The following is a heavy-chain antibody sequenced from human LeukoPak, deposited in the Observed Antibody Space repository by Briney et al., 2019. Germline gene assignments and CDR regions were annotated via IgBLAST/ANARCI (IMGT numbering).Heavy chain of an antibody. Sequence: PSETLSLTCTVSGGSVSSGSYYWSWIRQPPGKGLEWIGYIYYSGSTNYNPSLKSRVTISVDTSKNQFSLKLSSVTAADTAVYYCARAGWELLEGWFDPWGQGTLVTVSS. CDR2: IYYSGST. CDR3: ARAGWELLEGWFDP. V-gene: IGHV4-61*01. D-gene: IGHD1-26*01. J-gene: IGHJ5*02. CDR1: GGSVSSGSYY.